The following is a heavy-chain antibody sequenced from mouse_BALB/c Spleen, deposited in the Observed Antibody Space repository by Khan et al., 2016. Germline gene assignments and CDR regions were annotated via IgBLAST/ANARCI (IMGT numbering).Heavy chain of an antibody. V-gene: IGHV1-26*01. CDR1: GYSFTGYY. CDR3: ARDAMDY. CDR2: VNPNNGDT. J-gene: IGHJ4*01. Sequence: VQLQQSRPDLVKPGASVKISCKASGYSFTGYYMYWVKQSPGKSLEWIGRVNPNNGDTSSNQKFKGKAILTVDKSSSTAYMALSSLTSEDSAVYYCARDAMDYWGQGTSLTVSA.